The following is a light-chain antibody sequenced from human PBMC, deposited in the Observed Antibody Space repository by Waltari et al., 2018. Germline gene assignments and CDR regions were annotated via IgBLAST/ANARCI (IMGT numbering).Light chain of an antibody. Sequence: EIVLTQSPGTLSLSPGERATLSCRASQSVSSSYLAWYQQQPGQAPRLLIYGASNRATGIPDRFSGSGSGTDFTLTISRLEPEDFAVYYCQQYGSPLTFGGGTKVEIK. CDR3: QQYGSPLT. V-gene: IGKV3-20*01. J-gene: IGKJ4*01. CDR1: QSVSSSY. CDR2: GAS.